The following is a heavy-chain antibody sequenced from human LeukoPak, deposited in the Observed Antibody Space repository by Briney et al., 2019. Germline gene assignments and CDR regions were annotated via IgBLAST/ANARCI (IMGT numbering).Heavy chain of an antibody. V-gene: IGHV3-7*01. CDR1: GFCFINYW. CDR2: IKQDGSET. D-gene: IGHD3-16*01. J-gene: IGHJ4*02. CDR3: VRDDRSDSGYYYDNY. Sequence: GGSLRLSCAASGFCFINYWMGWVRQAPGKGLEYVGNIKQDGSETYYVDSLRGRFTISRDNAKNSLYLQMNSLRVEDTAVYYCVRDDRSDSGYYYDNYWGQGTLVTVSS.